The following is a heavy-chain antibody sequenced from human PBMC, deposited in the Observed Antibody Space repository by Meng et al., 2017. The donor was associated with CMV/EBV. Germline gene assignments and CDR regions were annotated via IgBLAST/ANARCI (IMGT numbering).Heavy chain of an antibody. CDR3: ARARGTLKSGNLDY. V-gene: IGHV4-34*01. Sequence: SETLSLTCAVYGGSFSGYYWSWIRQPPGKGLEWIGEINHSGSTNYNPSLKSRVTISVDTSKNQFSLKLSSVPTADTAVYYCARARGTLKSGNLDYWGQGTLVTVSS. CDR1: GGSFSGYY. CDR2: INHSGST. D-gene: IGHD4-23*01. J-gene: IGHJ4*02.